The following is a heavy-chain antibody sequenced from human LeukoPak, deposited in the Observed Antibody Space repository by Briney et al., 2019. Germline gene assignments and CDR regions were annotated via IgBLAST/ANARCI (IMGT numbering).Heavy chain of an antibody. J-gene: IGHJ4*02. V-gene: IGHV4-4*02. CDR1: GGSITSTNY. Sequence: SGTPSLTCGVSGGSITSTNYWTWVRQPPGKGLEWIGEVNLQGSTNYNPSLMGRVAISVDMSENHISLQSTSVTAADTAVYYCAREGGPYRPLDYSGQGTLVTVSS. CDR3: AREGGPYRPLDY. CDR2: VNLQGST.